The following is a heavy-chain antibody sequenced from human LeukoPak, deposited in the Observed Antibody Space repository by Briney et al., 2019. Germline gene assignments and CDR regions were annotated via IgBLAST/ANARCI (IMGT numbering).Heavy chain of an antibody. CDR1: GGSISSNY. Sequence: PSETLSLTCSGSGGSISSNYWSWIRQPPGKGLEWIGYIYYRGSTNYNPSLKSRVTISVDTSKNQFSLKLSSVTAADTAVYYCASYSYYMDVWGKGTTVTVSS. V-gene: IGHV4-59*01. D-gene: IGHD2-21*01. J-gene: IGHJ6*03. CDR3: ASYSYYMDV. CDR2: IYYRGST.